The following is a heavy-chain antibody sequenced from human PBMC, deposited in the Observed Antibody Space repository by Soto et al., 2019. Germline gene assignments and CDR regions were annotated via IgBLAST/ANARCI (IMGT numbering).Heavy chain of an antibody. J-gene: IGHJ4*02. CDR2: ISYDGSYQ. D-gene: IGHD1-26*01. CDR3: AKGGEVGGVLGDH. Sequence: QVPLVESGGGVVQPGRSLRLSCVTSGFTFSSYGIHWVRQAPGKGLEWVAFISYDGSYQYYADSVQGRLTITRDNSMNTLNMQLNSLRREDTAVYYCAKGGEVGGVLGDHWGQGTLVTVSS. V-gene: IGHV3-30*18. CDR1: GFTFSSYG.